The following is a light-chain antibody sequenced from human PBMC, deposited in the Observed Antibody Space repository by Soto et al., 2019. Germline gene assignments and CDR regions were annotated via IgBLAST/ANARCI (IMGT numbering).Light chain of an antibody. V-gene: IGLV2-14*01. CDR3: VSYTDTDTLV. CDR2: EVT. Sequence: QSVLTQPASVSGSRGQSITISCVGRNTDVGQDKSVSWYQQGPGKAPKLLIFEVTNRPSGVSSRFSGSRSGNTASLTISGLQPDDEGDYFCVSYTDTDTLVFGTGTKV. J-gene: IGLJ1*01. CDR1: NTDVGQDKS.